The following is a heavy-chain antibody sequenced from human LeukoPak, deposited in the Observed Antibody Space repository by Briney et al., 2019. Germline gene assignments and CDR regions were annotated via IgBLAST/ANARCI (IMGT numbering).Heavy chain of an antibody. V-gene: IGHV4-39*07. CDR2: INHSGST. CDR1: GGSISSGSYY. D-gene: IGHD3-16*01. J-gene: IGHJ6*03. Sequence: PSETLSLTCTVSGGSISSGSYYWSWIRQPPGKGLEWIGEINHSGSTNYNPSLKSRVTISVDTSKNQFSLKLSSVTAADTAVYYCARRGSAPKSHYYYMDVWGKGTTVTISS. CDR3: ARRGSAPKSHYYYMDV.